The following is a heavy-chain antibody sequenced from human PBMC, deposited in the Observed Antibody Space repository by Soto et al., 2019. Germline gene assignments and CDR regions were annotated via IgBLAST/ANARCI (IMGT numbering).Heavy chain of an antibody. CDR2: IIPIFGTA. D-gene: IGHD3-22*01. V-gene: IGHV1-69*13. J-gene: IGHJ6*04. CDR1: GGTFSSYA. CDR3: ARVDSYDSYYYGMDV. Sequence: GASVKVSCKASGGTFSSYAISWVRQAPGQGLEWMGGIIPIFGTANYAQKFQGRVTITADESTSTAYMALSSLRSEDTVVYYCARVDSYDSYYYGMDVWGDGTPVTVSP.